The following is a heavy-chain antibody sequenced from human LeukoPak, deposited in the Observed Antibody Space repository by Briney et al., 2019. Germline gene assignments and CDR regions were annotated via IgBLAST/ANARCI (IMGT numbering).Heavy chain of an antibody. D-gene: IGHD3-10*01. CDR1: GFTFSSYE. V-gene: IGHV3-48*03. J-gene: IGHJ6*03. CDR2: ISSSGSTI. CDR3: ARGGTLRKNCNDEGFGG. Sequence: GGSLRLSCAASGFTFSSYEMNWVRQAPGKGLEWVSYISSSGSTIYYADSVKGRFTISRDNAKNSLYLQMSSLRAEDTAVYYCARGGTLRKNCNDEGFGGWGKGPTVTVS.